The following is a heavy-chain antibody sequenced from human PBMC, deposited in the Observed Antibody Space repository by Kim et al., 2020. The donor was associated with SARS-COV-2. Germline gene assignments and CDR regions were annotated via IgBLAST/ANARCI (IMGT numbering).Heavy chain of an antibody. CDR2: ITSSSSTF. D-gene: IGHD2-8*01. J-gene: IGHJ4*02. V-gene: IGHV3-48*02. CDR3: TRGLQWAFDF. CDR1: GFNFNIYS. Sequence: GGSLRLSCAASGFNFNIYSMNWVRQTPGRGLEWVSYITSSSSTFYYADSVKGRFTISRDNAKNSVDLQMNSLRDEDTALYYCTRGLQWAFDFWGQGSLVTVSS.